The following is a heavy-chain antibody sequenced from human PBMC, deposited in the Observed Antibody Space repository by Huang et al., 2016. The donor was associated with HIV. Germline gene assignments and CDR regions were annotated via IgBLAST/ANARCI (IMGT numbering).Heavy chain of an antibody. J-gene: IGHJ4*02. CDR3: ARATYRDFEYSFDF. CDR1: GDSITISMNYY. Sequence: QVQLQESGPGLVKPSQTLSLICSVSGDSITISMNYYWTWVRQPAGQGLEYVGIIYATGTTYYNPSLKTRVSISLDTSKNQFSLRLTSMTAADTAVYYCARATYRDFEYSFDFWGQGILVTVSS. V-gene: IGHV4-61*09. CDR2: IYATGTT. D-gene: IGHD2-21*01.